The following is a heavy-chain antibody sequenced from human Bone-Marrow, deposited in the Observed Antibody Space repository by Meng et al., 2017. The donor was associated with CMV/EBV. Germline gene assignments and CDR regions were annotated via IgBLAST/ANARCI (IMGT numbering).Heavy chain of an antibody. CDR3: AREDSSGHGEYYFDY. CDR2: ISYDGRNK. CDR1: GFSFSRYV. Sequence: GGSLRLSCAASGFSFSRYVIHWVRQAPGKGLEWLAVISYDGRNKYYGDSVKGRITISRDNSKNTVYLQMNSLRTEDTAVYYCAREDSSGHGEYYFDYWGQGTLVTVSS. J-gene: IGHJ4*02. V-gene: IGHV3-30*04. D-gene: IGHD3-10*01.